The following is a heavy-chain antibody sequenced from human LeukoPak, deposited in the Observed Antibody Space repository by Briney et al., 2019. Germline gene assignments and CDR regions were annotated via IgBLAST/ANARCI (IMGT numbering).Heavy chain of an antibody. D-gene: IGHD3-3*01. CDR1: GFSLSTNGVA. Sequence: ESGPPLVKPTQTLTVTCTFSGFSLSTNGVAVGWIRQPPGKALEWLALIYWNDDRPYSPSLKSRLTVTKDTSKSQVVLTMTDMDPVDTATYYCTHYYTGKHIGFDYWGQGILVTVSS. J-gene: IGHJ4*02. CDR2: IYWNDDR. CDR3: THYYTGKHIGFDY. V-gene: IGHV2-5*01.